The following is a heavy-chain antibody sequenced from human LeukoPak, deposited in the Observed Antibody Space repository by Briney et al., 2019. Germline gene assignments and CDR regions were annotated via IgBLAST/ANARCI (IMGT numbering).Heavy chain of an antibody. CDR2: IYTSGST. J-gene: IGHJ4*02. V-gene: IGHV4-61*02. CDR1: GASISSGSYY. Sequence: PSETLSLTCTVSGASISSGSYYWSWIRQPAGKGLEWIGRIYTSGSTNYNPSLKSRVAISIDTSKNQFSLKLSSVTAADTAVYYCARPQGFQLLDFEYWGQGTLVTVSS. CDR3: ARPQGFQLLDFEY. D-gene: IGHD2-2*01.